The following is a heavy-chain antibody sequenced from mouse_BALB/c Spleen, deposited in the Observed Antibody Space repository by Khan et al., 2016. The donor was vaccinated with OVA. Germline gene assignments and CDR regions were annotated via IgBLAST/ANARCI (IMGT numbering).Heavy chain of an antibody. CDR2: VSHSGST. J-gene: IGHJ1*01. CDR1: GYSITTDYA. D-gene: IGHD1-1*01. CDR3: GRRYYSGHRYFEV. V-gene: IGHV3-2*02. Sequence: EVKLLESGPGLVKPSQSLSLTCTVTGYSITTDYAWNWIRQFPGNKLEWMGYVSHSGSTSYNSSLKSRFSITRDTSKNQFFLQLNSVTTEDTATYDCGRRYYSGHRYFEVWCAGTAVTVS.